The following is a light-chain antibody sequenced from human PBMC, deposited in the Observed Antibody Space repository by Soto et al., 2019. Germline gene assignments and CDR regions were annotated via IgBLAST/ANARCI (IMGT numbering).Light chain of an antibody. V-gene: IGLV2-11*01. CDR1: SSDVGGYNY. CDR3: CSYAGNYILYV. J-gene: IGLJ1*01. Sequence: QSALTQPRSVSGSPGQSVTISCTGTSSDVGGYNYVSWYQQHPGKVPKLMIYDVSKRPSGVPDRFSGSKSGNTASLTISGLQAEDEADYYCCSYAGNYILYVFGTGTKV. CDR2: DVS.